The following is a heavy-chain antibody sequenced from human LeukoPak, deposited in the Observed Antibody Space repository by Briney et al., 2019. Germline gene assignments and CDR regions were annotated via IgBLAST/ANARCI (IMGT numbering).Heavy chain of an antibody. CDR3: ARDHIPRFDRRGMDV. D-gene: IGHD3-16*01. CDR2: IYYSGST. J-gene: IGHJ6*04. V-gene: IGHV4-30-4*01. Sequence: SQTLSLTCTVSGDSISSGDYYWSWIRQPPGKGLEWIGYIYYSGSTYYNPSLKSRVTISVDTSKNQFSLKLSSVTAADTAVYYCARDHIPRFDRRGMDVWGKGTTVTVSS. CDR1: GDSISSGDYY.